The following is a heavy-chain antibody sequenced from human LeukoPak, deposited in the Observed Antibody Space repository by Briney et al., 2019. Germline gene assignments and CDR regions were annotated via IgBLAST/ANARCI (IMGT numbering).Heavy chain of an antibody. CDR3: AKASVGHCSGAFGYHFDS. Sequence: GGPLRLSCAASGFTFSTYAMSWVRQTPGKGLEWVAAISGSNPGTYHASSVRGRFTISRDNSKNTLHLQMNGLRAEDAAIYYCAKASVGHCSGAFGYHFDSWGQGTLVTVSS. V-gene: IGHV3-23*01. D-gene: IGHD2-15*01. CDR2: ISGSNPGT. CDR1: GFTFSTYA. J-gene: IGHJ4*02.